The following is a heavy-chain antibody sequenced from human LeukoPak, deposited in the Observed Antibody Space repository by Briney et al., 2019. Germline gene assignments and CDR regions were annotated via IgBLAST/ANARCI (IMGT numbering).Heavy chain of an antibody. Sequence: SETLSLTCTVSGGSISSYYWSWIRQPPGKGLEWIGRIYTSGSTNYNPSLKSRVTMSVDTSKNQFSLKLSSVTAADTAVYYCARDRTYYYDSSGPYNWFDPWGQGTLVTVSS. CDR1: GGSISSYY. CDR3: ARDRTYYYDSSGPYNWFDP. CDR2: IYTSGST. D-gene: IGHD3-22*01. V-gene: IGHV4-4*07. J-gene: IGHJ5*02.